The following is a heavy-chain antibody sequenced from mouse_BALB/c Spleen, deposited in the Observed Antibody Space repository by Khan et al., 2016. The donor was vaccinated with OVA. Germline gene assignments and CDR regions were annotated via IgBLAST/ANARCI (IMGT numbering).Heavy chain of an antibody. Sequence: QVQLQQPGPELVKPGASVKMSCKASGYTFTDYVMNWVKQRNGQGLEWIGQIYTGSDSTYYNEKFKGKATLTADRSSSTAYMQRSNLTSDDSAVYCWARAEWDVFADWGQGTLVTVAA. CDR2: IYTGSDST. J-gene: IGHJ3*01. V-gene: IGHV1-77*01. D-gene: IGHD4-1*01. CDR1: GYTFTDYV. CDR3: ARAEWDVFAD.